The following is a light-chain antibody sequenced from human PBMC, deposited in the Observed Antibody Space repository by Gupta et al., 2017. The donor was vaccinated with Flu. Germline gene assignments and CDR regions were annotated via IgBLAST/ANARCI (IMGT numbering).Light chain of an antibody. V-gene: IGLV3-19*01. J-gene: IGLJ3*02. CDR2: GKN. CDR3: NSRDSSGNHHWV. Sequence: SSELTQDPAVSVALGQTVRITCQGDSLTYFYANWYQQKPGQAPVLVIYGKNNRPSGIPDRFSGSSSANAASLTITGAQAEDEADYYCNSRDSSGNHHWVFGGGTKLNVL. CDR1: SLTYFY.